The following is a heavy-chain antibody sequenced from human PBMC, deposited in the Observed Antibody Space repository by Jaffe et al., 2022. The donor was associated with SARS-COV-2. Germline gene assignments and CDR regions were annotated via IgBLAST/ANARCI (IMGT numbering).Heavy chain of an antibody. CDR3: ARVARDEFRVVRFGVVNPGMDV. J-gene: IGHJ6*02. CDR2: MNPNSGNT. V-gene: IGHV1-8*01. Sequence: QVQLVQSGAEVKKPGASVKVSCKASGYTFTSYDINWVRQATGQGLEWMGWMNPNSGNTGYAQKFQGRVTMTRNTSISTAYMELSSLRSEDTAVYYCARVARDEFRVVRFGVVNPGMDVWGQGTTVTVSS. D-gene: IGHD3-3*01. CDR1: GYTFTSYD.